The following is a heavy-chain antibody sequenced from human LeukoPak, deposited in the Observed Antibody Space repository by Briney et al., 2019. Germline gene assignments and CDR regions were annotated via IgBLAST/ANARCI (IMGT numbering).Heavy chain of an antibody. CDR3: AREARGDGYSLAMKYFDY. Sequence: ASVRVSCKASGYTFTSYGISWVRQAPGQGLEWMGWISAYNGNTNYAQKLQGRVTMTTDTSTSTAYMELRSLRSDDTAVYYCAREARGDGYSLAMKYFDYWGQGTLVTVSS. J-gene: IGHJ4*02. CDR2: ISAYNGNT. D-gene: IGHD5-24*01. CDR1: GYTFTSYG. V-gene: IGHV1-18*01.